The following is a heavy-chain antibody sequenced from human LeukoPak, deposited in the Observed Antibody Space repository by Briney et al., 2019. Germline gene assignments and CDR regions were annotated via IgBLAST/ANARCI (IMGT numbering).Heavy chain of an antibody. CDR3: AKMEEQLNDAFDI. CDR2: ISGSGGST. CDR1: GFTFSSYA. Sequence: GGSLRLSCAASGFTFSSYAMSWVRQAPGKGLEWVSAISGSGGSTYYADSVKGRFTISRGNSKNTLYLQMNSLRAEDTAVYYCAKMEEQLNDAFDIWGQGTMVTVSS. J-gene: IGHJ3*02. D-gene: IGHD6-6*01. V-gene: IGHV3-23*01.